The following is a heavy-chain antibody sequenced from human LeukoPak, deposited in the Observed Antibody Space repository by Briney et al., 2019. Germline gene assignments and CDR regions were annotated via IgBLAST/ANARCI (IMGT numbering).Heavy chain of an antibody. CDR2: ISSGSSFM. V-gene: IGHV3-21*01. J-gene: IGHJ4*02. Sequence: GGSLRLSCAASGFTFSSYTMNWVRQAPGKGLEWVSSISSGSSFMYYADSVRGRFTISRDNAKNSLYLQMNSPRAEDTAVYYCARDITTAGHSAIDYWGQGTLVTVSS. D-gene: IGHD6-13*01. CDR3: ARDITTAGHSAIDY. CDR1: GFTFSSYT.